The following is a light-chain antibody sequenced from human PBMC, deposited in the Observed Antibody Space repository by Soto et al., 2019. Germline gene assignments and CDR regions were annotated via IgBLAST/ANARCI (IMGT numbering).Light chain of an antibody. V-gene: IGLV1-36*01. CDR3: ATWDDRLTAWV. CDR2: YND. CDR1: NSNIGSNA. J-gene: IGLJ3*02. Sequence: QPVLTQSPSVSGAPRQSVNISCSGNNSNIGSNAVHWYQQLPGKAPKLLMYYNDMLPSGVSDRFSGSKSGTSASLAISGLQSEDEGDYYCATWDDRLTAWVFGVGTQLTVL.